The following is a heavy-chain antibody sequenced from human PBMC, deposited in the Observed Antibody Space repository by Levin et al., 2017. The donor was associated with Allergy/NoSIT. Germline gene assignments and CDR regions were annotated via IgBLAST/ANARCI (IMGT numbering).Heavy chain of an antibody. CDR2: ISYDGITK. V-gene: IGHV3-30*18. CDR1: GFTFRNYG. Sequence: GGSLRLSCVASGFTFRNYGMHWVRQAPGKGLEWVAVISYDGITKFYADSVEGRFTISRDNSKNTIYLQMNSLRVEDTAVFYCAKSGHYGDHLDYMGVWGRGTTVTVSS. D-gene: IGHD4-17*01. J-gene: IGHJ6*03. CDR3: AKSGHYGDHLDYMGV.